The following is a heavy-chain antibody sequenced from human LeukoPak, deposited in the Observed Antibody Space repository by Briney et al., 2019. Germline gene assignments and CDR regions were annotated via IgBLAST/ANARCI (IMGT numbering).Heavy chain of an antibody. Sequence: GGSLRLSCAASGFSFSNYVVTWVRQAPGKGLEWVANIKNDGAVKNYVDSVKGRFTISRDNAKNSLYLQMNSLRAEDTAVYYCAKDSYSKGDFWGQGVLVTVSS. CDR2: IKNDGAVK. CDR3: AKDSYSKGDF. J-gene: IGHJ4*02. CDR1: GFSFSNYV. V-gene: IGHV3-7*01. D-gene: IGHD6-13*01.